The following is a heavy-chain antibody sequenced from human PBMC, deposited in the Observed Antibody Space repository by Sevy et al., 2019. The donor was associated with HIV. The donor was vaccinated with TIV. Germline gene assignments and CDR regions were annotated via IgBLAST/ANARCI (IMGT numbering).Heavy chain of an antibody. CDR1: GLTVSSNY. Sequence: GGSLRLSCAVSGLTVSSNYMSWVRQAAGKGLEWVSLIYSGGATYYADSVKGGFTISGDDSKNTLYFQMDSLRGDDTAVYYCARGGLGSNWFWSFDYWGRGTLVTVSS. D-gene: IGHD6-13*01. CDR2: IYSGGAT. CDR3: ARGGLGSNWFWSFDY. V-gene: IGHV3-53*01. J-gene: IGHJ4*02.